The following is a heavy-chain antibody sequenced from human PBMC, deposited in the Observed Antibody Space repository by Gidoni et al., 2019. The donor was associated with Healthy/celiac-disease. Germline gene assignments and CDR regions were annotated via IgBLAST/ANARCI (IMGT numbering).Heavy chain of an antibody. J-gene: IGHJ3*02. CDR3: AREKQPYYYDSSGYYDGAFDI. Sequence: QVQLQESGPGLVKPSETLCLTCTVHGGSISSYYWSWIRQPPGKGLEWIGYIYYSGSTNYNPSLKSRVTISVDTSKNQFSLKLSSVTAADTAVYYCAREKQPYYYDSSGYYDGAFDIWGQGTMVTVSS. D-gene: IGHD3-22*01. CDR2: IYYSGST. CDR1: GGSISSYY. V-gene: IGHV4-59*01.